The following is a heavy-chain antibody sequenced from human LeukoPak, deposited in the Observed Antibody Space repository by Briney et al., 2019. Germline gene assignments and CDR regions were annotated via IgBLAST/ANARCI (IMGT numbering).Heavy chain of an antibody. D-gene: IGHD5-12*01. J-gene: IGHJ4*02. CDR2: INPNSGGT. CDR1: GYTFTGYY. Sequence: VPSVKVSCKASGYTFTGYYMHWVRQAPGQGLEWMGWINPNSGGTNYAQKFQGRLTMTRDTSISTAYMELSRLRSDDTAVYYCARGPTVATIIELSDWGQGTLVTVYS. CDR3: ARGPTVATIIELSD. V-gene: IGHV1-2*02.